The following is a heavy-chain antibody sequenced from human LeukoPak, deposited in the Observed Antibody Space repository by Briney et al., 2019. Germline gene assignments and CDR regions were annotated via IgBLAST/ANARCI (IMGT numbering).Heavy chain of an antibody. D-gene: IGHD7-27*01. V-gene: IGHV3-74*01. Sequence: GGSLRLSCAASGFTFSSYWMHWVRQAPGKGLVWVSRIYSDGITTNYADSVKGRFTISRDNAKNTLYLQMDSLRADDTAVYYCARDITGDEAFDVWGQGTMITVSS. CDR2: IYSDGITT. CDR1: GFTFSSYW. CDR3: ARDITGDEAFDV. J-gene: IGHJ3*01.